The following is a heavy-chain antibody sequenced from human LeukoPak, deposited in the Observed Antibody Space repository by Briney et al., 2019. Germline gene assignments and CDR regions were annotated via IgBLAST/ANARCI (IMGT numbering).Heavy chain of an antibody. J-gene: IGHJ4*02. D-gene: IGHD3-16*01. CDR1: GGSISSHNW. Sequence: SETLSLTCTVSGGSISSHNWWNWVRQPPGKGLEWIGEIYHSGSTNYNPSLKSRVTISLDKSKNQFSLHLSSVTAADTAVYYCARGGGYYFDYWGQGTLVTVSS. CDR3: ARGGGYYFDY. CDR2: IYHSGST. V-gene: IGHV4-4*02.